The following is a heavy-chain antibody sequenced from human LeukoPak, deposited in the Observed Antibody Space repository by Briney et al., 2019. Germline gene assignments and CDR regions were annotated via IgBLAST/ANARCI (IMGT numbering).Heavy chain of an antibody. V-gene: IGHV1-2*02. J-gene: IGHJ6*03. Sequence: GASVKVSCKASGYTFRDYYIHWVRQAPGQGLEWMGWINPGSGGTNYAQNFQDRVTMTRDTSISTAYMDLTRLTSDDTAIYYCARAGFSSSSVGNPYYYYMDVWAKGTTVTVSS. CDR2: INPGSGGT. CDR1: GYTFRDYY. D-gene: IGHD6-6*01. CDR3: ARAGFSSSSVGNPYYYYMDV.